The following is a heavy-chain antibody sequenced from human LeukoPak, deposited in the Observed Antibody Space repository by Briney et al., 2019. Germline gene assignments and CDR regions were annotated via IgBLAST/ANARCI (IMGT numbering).Heavy chain of an antibody. CDR1: GFTFSNNA. CDR3: ARAHGCSSATCYHNWLDP. CDR2: ISYDGSNK. D-gene: IGHD2-2*01. J-gene: IGHJ5*02. V-gene: IGHV3-30-3*01. Sequence: GGSLRLSCAASGFTFSNNAMHWVRQAPGKGLEWVAVISYDGSNKYYADSVKGRCTISRDNSKTTLYLQVNSLRAEDTAVYYCARAHGCSSATCYHNWLDPWGQGALVTVSS.